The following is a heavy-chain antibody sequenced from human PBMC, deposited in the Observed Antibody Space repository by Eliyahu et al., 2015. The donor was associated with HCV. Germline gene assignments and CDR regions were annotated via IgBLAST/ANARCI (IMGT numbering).Heavy chain of an antibody. CDR3: AKDFFGGTIVVPAS. Sequence: EVQLVESGGGLVQPGRSLRLSCAASXFTFDDYAMHWVRQAPGKGLEWVSGISWNSGIIAYADSVKGRFTISRDNAKNSLYLQMNSLRAEDTALYYCAKDFFGGTIVVPASWGQGTLVTVSS. D-gene: IGHD2-2*01. CDR1: XFTFDDYA. J-gene: IGHJ5*02. CDR2: ISWNSGII. V-gene: IGHV3-9*01.